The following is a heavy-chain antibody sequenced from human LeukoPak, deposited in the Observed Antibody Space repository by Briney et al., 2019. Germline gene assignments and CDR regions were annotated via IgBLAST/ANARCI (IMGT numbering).Heavy chain of an antibody. Sequence: SETLSLTCTVSGGSISSYGYYWIWLPPHQGLDLVWIMYIYYSRSYYYNPSHKSRVTISVATSKNQFSLKLSSVTAADTAVYYCAKWAYYDILTGYYLFDYWGQGTLVTVSS. V-gene: IGHV4-31*03. CDR1: GGSISSYGYY. CDR3: AKWAYYDILTGYYLFDY. CDR2: IYYSRSY. D-gene: IGHD3-9*01. J-gene: IGHJ4*02.